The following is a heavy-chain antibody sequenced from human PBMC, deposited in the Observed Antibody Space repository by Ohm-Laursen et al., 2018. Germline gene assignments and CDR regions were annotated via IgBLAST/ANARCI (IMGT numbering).Heavy chain of an antibody. CDR3: ARHDGYGR. CDR2: ISDSGSRT. J-gene: IGHJ4*02. Sequence: SLRLSCAASGITFSSYAMSWVRQAPGKGLEWVSGISDSGSRTYYADSVKGRFTISRDNSKRTLFLQMNSLRAEDTAVYYCARHDGYGRWGQGTRVTVSS. V-gene: IGHV3-23*01. D-gene: IGHD5-24*01. CDR1: GITFSSYA.